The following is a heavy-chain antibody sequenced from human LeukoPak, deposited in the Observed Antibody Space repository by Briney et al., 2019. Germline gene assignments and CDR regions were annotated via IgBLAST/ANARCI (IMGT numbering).Heavy chain of an antibody. V-gene: IGHV3-30-3*01. J-gene: IGHJ3*01. CDR3: ARGMVRGVTL. CDR1: GFTFSSYA. CDR2: ISYDGSNK. Sequence: PGGSLRLSCAASGFTFSSYAMHWVRQAPGKGLEWVAVISYDGSNKYYADSVKGRFTISRDNAKNSLYLQMNSLRAEDTAVYYCARGMVRGVTLWGQGTMVTVSS. D-gene: IGHD3-10*01.